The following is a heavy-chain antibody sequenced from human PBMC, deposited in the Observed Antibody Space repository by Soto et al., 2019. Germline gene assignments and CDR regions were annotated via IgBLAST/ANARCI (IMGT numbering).Heavy chain of an antibody. Sequence: QVQLVESGGGVVQPGRSLRLSCAASGFTFSSYAMHWVRQAPGKGLEWVAVISYDGSNKYYADSVKGRFTISRDNSKNTLYLQMNSLRDEDTAVYYCARGGDRDIVVVVAAHPDYWGQGTLVTVSS. J-gene: IGHJ4*02. CDR3: ARGGDRDIVVVVAAHPDY. CDR1: GFTFSSYA. CDR2: ISYDGSNK. D-gene: IGHD2-15*01. V-gene: IGHV3-30-3*01.